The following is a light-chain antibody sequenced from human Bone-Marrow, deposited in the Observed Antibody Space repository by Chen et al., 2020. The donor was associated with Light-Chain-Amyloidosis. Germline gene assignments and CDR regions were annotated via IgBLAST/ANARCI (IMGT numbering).Light chain of an antibody. V-gene: IGLV3-25*03. J-gene: IGLJ2*01. Sequence: SYELTQPPSVSVSPGQTAMITCSGDDLPTKYAYWYQQKPGQAPVLVIHRDTERPSGISERFSGSSSGTTAPLTISGVQAEDEADYHCQSADSSGTYEVIFGGGTKLTVL. CDR1: DLPTKY. CDR2: RDT. CDR3: QSADSSGTYEVI.